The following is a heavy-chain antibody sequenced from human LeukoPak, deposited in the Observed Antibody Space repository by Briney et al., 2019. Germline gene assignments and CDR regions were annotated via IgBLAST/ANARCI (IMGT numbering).Heavy chain of an antibody. J-gene: IGHJ4*02. CDR3: ARDLRL. V-gene: IGHV3-21*06. Sequence: GGPLRLSCAASGFTFSNYNMNWVRQAPGKGLEWVSSISSRGNYIYYADSVKGRFTISRDNAKNSLYLQMNSLRADDAAVYYCARDLRLWGQGTLVTVSS. CDR1: GFTFSNYN. CDR2: ISSRGNYI.